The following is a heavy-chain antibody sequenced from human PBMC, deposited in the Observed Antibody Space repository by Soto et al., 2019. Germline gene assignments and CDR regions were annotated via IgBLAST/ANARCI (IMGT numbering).Heavy chain of an antibody. Sequence: GGSLRLSCAASGFTFSSYSMNWVRQAPGKGLEWVSYISSSSSTIYYADSVKGRFTISRDNAKNSLYLQMNSLRDEDTAVYYCARDFYDSSGYQLFDYWGQGTLVTVSS. CDR2: ISSSSSTI. D-gene: IGHD3-22*01. V-gene: IGHV3-48*02. CDR1: GFTFSSYS. J-gene: IGHJ4*02. CDR3: ARDFYDSSGYQLFDY.